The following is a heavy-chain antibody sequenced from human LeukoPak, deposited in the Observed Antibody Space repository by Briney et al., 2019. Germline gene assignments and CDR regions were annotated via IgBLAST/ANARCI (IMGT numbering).Heavy chain of an antibody. CDR2: IYYSGST. CDR3: ARGPLNVHTYYDFWSGYYARGGMDV. V-gene: IGHV4-39*01. D-gene: IGHD3-3*01. Sequence: SEALSLTRIVSGGSISSISSNNYHWGWIRQPPGKGLEWIGSIYYSGSTYYNPSLKSRVTISVDTSKNQFSLKLSSVTAADTAVYYCARGPLNVHTYYDFWSGYYARGGMDVWGQGTTVTVSS. J-gene: IGHJ6*02. CDR1: GGSISSISSNNYH.